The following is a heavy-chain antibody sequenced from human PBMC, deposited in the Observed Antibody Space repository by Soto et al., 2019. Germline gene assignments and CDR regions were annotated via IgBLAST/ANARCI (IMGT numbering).Heavy chain of an antibody. Sequence: GGSLRLSCAASGFVFHDYAMHWVRQAPGKGLEWVSGISWNSGIIGYTDSVKGRFTISRDNAKNSLYLQMNSLRPEDTALYYCAKGLPISSGWDEDTYYYYHGMDVWGQGTTVTVSS. CDR3: AKGLPISSGWDEDTYYYYHGMDV. CDR2: ISWNSGII. V-gene: IGHV3-9*01. J-gene: IGHJ6*02. CDR1: GFVFHDYA. D-gene: IGHD6-19*01.